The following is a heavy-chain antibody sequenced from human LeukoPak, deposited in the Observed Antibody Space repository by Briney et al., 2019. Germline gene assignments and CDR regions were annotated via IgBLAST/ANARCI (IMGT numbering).Heavy chain of an antibody. CDR2: ITHSGST. D-gene: IGHD1-26*01. V-gene: IGHV4-59*01. Sequence: SQTLSPTSILSGASLTTYSWTCNRPLHGEVMECNGFITHSGSTKFNPSLNSRVRMSVDTSRSQISLRLKSMTAADTATYYCARKVWDLSRLDPWGQGTLVVVSS. CDR1: GASLTTYS. CDR3: ARKVWDLSRLDP. J-gene: IGHJ5*02.